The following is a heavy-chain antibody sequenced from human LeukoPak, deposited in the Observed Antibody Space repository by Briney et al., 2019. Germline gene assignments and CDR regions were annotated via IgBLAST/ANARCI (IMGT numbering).Heavy chain of an antibody. CDR2: INADGSTT. J-gene: IGHJ3*01. CDR3: VVVVEPPDSDGFDV. D-gene: IGHD1-14*01. CDR1: GFTFGNSW. Sequence: GGSLRLSCAASGFTFGNSWVHWVRQAPGKGLVWVSLINADGSTTTYADSVKGRYTISRDNARNTVSLQMNSLTIEDTAVYYCVVVVEPPDSDGFDVWGQGTMITVSS. V-gene: IGHV3-74*01.